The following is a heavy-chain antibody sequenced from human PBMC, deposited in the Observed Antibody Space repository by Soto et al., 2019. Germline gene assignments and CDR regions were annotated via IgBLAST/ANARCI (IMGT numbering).Heavy chain of an antibody. CDR3: AREYNWGTMIYYYYIDV. D-gene: IGHD1-20*01. CDR1: GFTFSRYW. Sequence: EVQLVESGGGLVQPGGSLRLSCAASGFTFSRYWMSWVRQAPGKGLEWVANIKQDGSEKYYVDSVKGRFTISRDNAKNSLYLQMNSLRAEDTAVYYCAREYNWGTMIYYYYIDVWGKGTTVTVSS. CDR2: IKQDGSEK. V-gene: IGHV3-7*01. J-gene: IGHJ6*03.